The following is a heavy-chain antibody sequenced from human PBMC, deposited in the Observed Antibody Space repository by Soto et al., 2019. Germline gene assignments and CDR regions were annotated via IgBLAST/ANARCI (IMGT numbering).Heavy chain of an antibody. V-gene: IGHV1-2*02. CDR3: ARSSIAARYYYYYGMDV. J-gene: IGHJ6*02. CDR1: GYTVTGYY. CDR2: INPNSGGT. Sequence: GASVKVSCKASGYTVTGYYMHWVRQAPGQGLEWMGWINPNSGGTNYAQKFQGRVTMTRDTSISTAYMELSRLRSDDTAVYYCARSSIAARYYYYYGMDVWGQGTTVTVSS. D-gene: IGHD6-13*01.